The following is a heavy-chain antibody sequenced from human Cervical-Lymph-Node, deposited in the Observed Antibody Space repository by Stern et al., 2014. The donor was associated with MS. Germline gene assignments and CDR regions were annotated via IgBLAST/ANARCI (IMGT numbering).Heavy chain of an antibody. CDR3: ARRVAAAGTHYYGLFGH. Sequence: QLVQSGAEVKEPGASVKVSCKASGYTFSDYYLHWVRQAPGQGLEWLGWFSPKSGGTNCAQKFQGRVTMTSDTCIATAYMELTRLRSDDTAVYYCARRVAAAGTHYYGLFGHWGQGTLVTVSS. CDR1: GYTFSDYY. J-gene: IGHJ4*02. CDR2: FSPKSGGT. D-gene: IGHD6-13*01. V-gene: IGHV1-2*02.